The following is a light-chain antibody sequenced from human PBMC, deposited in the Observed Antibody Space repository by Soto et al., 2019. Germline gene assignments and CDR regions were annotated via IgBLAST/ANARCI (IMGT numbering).Light chain of an antibody. J-gene: IGKJ4*01. V-gene: IGKV3-20*01. CDR2: GAF. Sequence: EIVLTQSPGTLSLSPGETATLSCRASQSVTRTFLTWYQQKPGQAPRLLIYGAFTRAAGIPDRFSGSGSGTDFTLTISRLEPEDFAVYFCQQYDNSRLSFGGGTKVEIK. CDR3: QQYDNSRLS. CDR1: QSVTRTF.